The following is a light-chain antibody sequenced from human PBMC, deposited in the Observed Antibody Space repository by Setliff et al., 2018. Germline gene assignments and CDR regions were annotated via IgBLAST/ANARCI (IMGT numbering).Light chain of an antibody. Sequence: QSALTQPASVSGSPGQSITISCTGTSSDVGSYNLVSWYQQHPGKAPKLMIYDVGKRPSGVSNRFSGSKSGNTASLTISGLQAEDEADYYCSSYTGSNSHVFGTGTKVTVL. V-gene: IGLV2-14*02. J-gene: IGLJ1*01. CDR2: DVG. CDR3: SSYTGSNSHV. CDR1: SSDVGSYNL.